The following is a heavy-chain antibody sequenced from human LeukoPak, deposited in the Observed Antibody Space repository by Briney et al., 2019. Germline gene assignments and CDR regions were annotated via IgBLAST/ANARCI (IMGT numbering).Heavy chain of an antibody. J-gene: IGHJ4*02. CDR1: GFTYSSYA. CDR3: AKERSRGGDCLDY. V-gene: IGHV3-23*01. Sequence: GGSLRLSCAASGFTYSSYAMSWVGQAPGKGLEWVSAISVSGGSTYYADSVKGRFTISRDNSKNTLYLQMNSLRAEETAVYYCAKERSRGGDCLDYWGQGTLVTVSS. CDR2: ISVSGGST. D-gene: IGHD2-21*02.